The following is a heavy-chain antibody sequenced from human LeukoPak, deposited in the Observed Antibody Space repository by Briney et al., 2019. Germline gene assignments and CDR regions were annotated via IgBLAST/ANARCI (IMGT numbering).Heavy chain of an antibody. CDR3: ARSRATVVTPGDY. D-gene: IGHD4-23*01. V-gene: IGHV1-69*04. J-gene: IGHJ4*02. CDR1: GGTFSSYA. Sequence: ASVKVSCRASGGTFSSYAISWVRQAPGQGLEWMGRIIPILGIANYAQKFQGRVTITADKSTSTAYMELSSLRSEDTAVYYCARSRATVVTPGDYWGQGTLVTVSS. CDR2: IIPILGIA.